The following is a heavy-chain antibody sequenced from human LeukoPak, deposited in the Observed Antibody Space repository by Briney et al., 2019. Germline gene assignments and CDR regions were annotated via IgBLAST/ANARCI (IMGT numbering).Heavy chain of an antibody. J-gene: IGHJ4*02. D-gene: IGHD2/OR15-2a*01. Sequence: PSETLSLTCNISDGSISSYYWSWIRQPPGKGLEWIGYIYYSGTTNYNPSLKSRVTVSIDTSKNQFSLKLSSVTAADTAVYYCARENIVTPPDYWGQGTLVTVSS. CDR1: DGSISSYY. V-gene: IGHV4-59*01. CDR2: IYYSGTT. CDR3: ARENIVTPPDY.